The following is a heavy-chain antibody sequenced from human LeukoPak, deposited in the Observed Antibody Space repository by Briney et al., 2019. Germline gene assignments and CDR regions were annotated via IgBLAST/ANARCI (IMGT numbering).Heavy chain of an antibody. Sequence: PSETLSLTCAVSGGSISSGGYSWSWIRQPPGKGLEWIGYIYHSGSTYYNPSLKSRVTISVDRSKNQFSLKLSSVTAADTAVYYCARGGAMIDIWGQGTMVTVSS. CDR2: IYHSGST. CDR1: GGSISSGGYS. J-gene: IGHJ3*02. CDR3: ARGGAMIDI. D-gene: IGHD3-22*01. V-gene: IGHV4-30-2*01.